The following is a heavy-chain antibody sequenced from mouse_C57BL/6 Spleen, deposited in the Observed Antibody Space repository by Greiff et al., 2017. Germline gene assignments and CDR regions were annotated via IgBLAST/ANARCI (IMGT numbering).Heavy chain of an antibody. CDR3: ARSDSNGYYFDY. V-gene: IGHV1-80*01. CDR2: IYPGDGDT. D-gene: IGHD2-5*01. J-gene: IGHJ2*01. CDR1: GYAFSSYW. Sequence: VQGVESGAELVKPGASVKISCKASGYAFSSYWMNWVKQRPGKGLEWIGQIYPGDGDTNYNGKFKGKATLTADKSSSTAYMQLSSLTSEDSAVYFCARSDSNGYYFDYWGQGTTLTVSS.